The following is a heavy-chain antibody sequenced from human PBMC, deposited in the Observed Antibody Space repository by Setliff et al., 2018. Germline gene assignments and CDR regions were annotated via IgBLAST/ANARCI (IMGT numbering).Heavy chain of an antibody. CDR1: GFTFSTYH. CDR3: ARTCSGSGCYAGLES. J-gene: IGHJ4*02. D-gene: IGHD2-15*01. V-gene: IGHV3-30-3*01. Sequence: GESLKISCAASGFTFSTYHMHWVRQAPGKGLEWVAVIWDDGVKKYHADSVKGRFTISRDNSKNTLYLQMNSLRPEDTAVYYCARTCSGSGCYAGLESWGQGTPVTVSS. CDR2: IWDDGVKK.